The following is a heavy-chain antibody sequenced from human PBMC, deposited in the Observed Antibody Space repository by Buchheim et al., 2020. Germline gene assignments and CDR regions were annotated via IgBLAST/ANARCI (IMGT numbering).Heavy chain of an antibody. CDR2: MNPNSGNT. V-gene: IGHV1-8*01. CDR1: GYTFTSYD. D-gene: IGHD6-19*01. CDR3: ARVVISSGWYWSLYYYYGMDV. J-gene: IGHJ6*02. Sequence: QVQLVQSGAEVKKPGASVKVSCKASGYTFTSYDINWVRQATGQGLEWMGWMNPNSGNTGYAQKFQGRVTMTRNTSISTAYMELSSLRSEDTAVYYCARVVISSGWYWSLYYYYGMDVWGQGTT.